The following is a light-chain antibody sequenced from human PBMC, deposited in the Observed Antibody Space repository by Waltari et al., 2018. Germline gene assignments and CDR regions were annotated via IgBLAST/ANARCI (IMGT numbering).Light chain of an antibody. CDR2: EVY. Sequence: QSALTQPPSASGSPGESVTISCIGTNNDIGAYNYVTWHRQYPGRAPKTIIYEVYKRASWVPDRLSASKSGNTASLTISGLQPDDEADDYCSSDAGSSNVFVTGTTVTV. CDR3: SSDAGSSNV. J-gene: IGLJ1*01. CDR1: NNDIGAYNY. V-gene: IGLV2-8*01.